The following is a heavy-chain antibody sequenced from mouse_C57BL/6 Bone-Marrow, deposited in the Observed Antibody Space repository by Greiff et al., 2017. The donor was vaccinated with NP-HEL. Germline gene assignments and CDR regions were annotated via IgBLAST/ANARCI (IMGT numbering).Heavy chain of an antibody. D-gene: IGHD1-1*01. CDR1: GFTFSSYT. CDR2: ISGGGGNT. J-gene: IGHJ2*01. Sequence: DVKLVESGGGLVKPGGSLKLSCAASGFTFSSYTMSWVRQTPEKRLEWVATISGGGGNTYYPDSVKGRFTISRDNAKNTLYLQMSSLRSEDTALYYCARRNYYYGSLYYFDYWGQGTTLTVSS. CDR3: ARRNYYYGSLYYFDY. V-gene: IGHV5-9*01.